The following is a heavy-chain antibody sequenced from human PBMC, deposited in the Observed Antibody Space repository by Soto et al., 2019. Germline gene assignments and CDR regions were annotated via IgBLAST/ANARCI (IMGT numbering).Heavy chain of an antibody. Sequence: SETLSLTCTVSGGSISSYYWSWIRQPPGKGLEWIGYIYYSGSTNYNPSLKSRVTISVDTSKNQFSLKLSSVTAADTAVHYCARVTVAGSSDYFDYWGQGTLVTVSS. V-gene: IGHV4-59*01. CDR3: ARVTVAGSSDYFDY. D-gene: IGHD6-19*01. CDR1: GGSISSYY. J-gene: IGHJ4*02. CDR2: IYYSGST.